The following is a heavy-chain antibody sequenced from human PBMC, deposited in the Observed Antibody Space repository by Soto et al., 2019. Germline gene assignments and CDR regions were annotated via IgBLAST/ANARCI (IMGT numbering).Heavy chain of an antibody. J-gene: IGHJ4*02. Sequence: SVKVSCKASGYTFTGYYMHWVRQAPGQGLEWMGWIIPFFGTAKXXXXFEDRITITADESTNTVYMDLRSLTSEDTAIYXXARTAPMXXXXXXYYDFWXXGALV. D-gene: IGHD3-10*01. CDR2: IIPFFGTA. CDR3: ARTAPMXXXXXXYYDF. CDR1: GYTFTGYY. V-gene: IGHV1-69*13.